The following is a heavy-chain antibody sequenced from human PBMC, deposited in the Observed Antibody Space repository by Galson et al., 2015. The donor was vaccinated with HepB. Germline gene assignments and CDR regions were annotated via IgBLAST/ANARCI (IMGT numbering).Heavy chain of an antibody. CDR3: ARNHYWLFGY. V-gene: IGHV3-7*03. CDR2: IKEDGRDK. Sequence: SLRLSCAASGFPFSTYWMSWVRQAPGKGREWVANIKEDGRDKNYVDSVKGRFTISRDNAKNSLYLQMNSLRAEDTAVYYCARNHYWLFGYLCQGTLVNVSS. D-gene: IGHD1-14*01. J-gene: IGHJ4*02. CDR1: GFPFSTYW.